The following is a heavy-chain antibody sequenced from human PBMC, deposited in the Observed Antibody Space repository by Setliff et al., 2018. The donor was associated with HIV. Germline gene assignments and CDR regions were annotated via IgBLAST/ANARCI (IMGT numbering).Heavy chain of an antibody. D-gene: IGHD4-17*01. CDR3: ASGREQGLRHAFDI. CDR1: GFSFSSYS. J-gene: IGHJ3*02. Sequence: GGSLRLSCAASGFSFSSYSMNWVRQAPGKGLEWVSSISSGTRYIHYADSVKGRFTISRDNVKNALYLQMNSLRAADTAVYYCASGREQGLRHAFDIWGQGAMVTVSS. V-gene: IGHV3-21*01. CDR2: ISSGTRYI.